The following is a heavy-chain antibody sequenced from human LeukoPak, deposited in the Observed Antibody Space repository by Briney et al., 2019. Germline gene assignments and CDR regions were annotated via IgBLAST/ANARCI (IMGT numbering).Heavy chain of an antibody. CDR3: ARDCGMVRGVNDWFDP. CDR1: GFTFSTYT. Sequence: PGGSLRLSCSASGFTFSTYTMHWVRQAPGKGLAYVSAISANGGSTYYADSVKGRFTISRDSSKNTLYLQMSSLRDEDTAVYYCARDCGMVRGVNDWFDPWGQGTLVTVSS. J-gene: IGHJ5*02. CDR2: ISANGGST. V-gene: IGHV3-64D*06. D-gene: IGHD3-10*01.